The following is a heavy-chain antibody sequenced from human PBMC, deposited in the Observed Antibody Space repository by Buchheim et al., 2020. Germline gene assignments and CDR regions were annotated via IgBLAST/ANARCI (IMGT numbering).Heavy chain of an antibody. D-gene: IGHD6-19*01. Sequence: EVQLVESGGGLVQPGGSLRLSCVASGFTFPDYWMSWVRQAPGKGLEWVANIKKDGSDIYYMDSAKGRFTISRDNGKSSLYLQMNSLRAEDTAVYYCARHSDTGQWLVFDYWGQGTL. CDR1: GFTFPDYW. V-gene: IGHV3-7*01. CDR2: IKKDGSDI. CDR3: ARHSDTGQWLVFDY. J-gene: IGHJ4*02.